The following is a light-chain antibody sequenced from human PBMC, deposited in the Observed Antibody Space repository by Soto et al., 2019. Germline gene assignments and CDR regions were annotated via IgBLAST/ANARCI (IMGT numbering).Light chain of an antibody. J-gene: IGLJ3*02. Sequence: QSALTQPASVSGSPGQSIASSCTGTSSDVGGYNYVSWYQQHPGKAPKLMIYDVSNRPSGVSNRFSGSKSDNTASLTISGLQAEDEADYYCSSYTSSSTRVFGGGTKLTVL. CDR3: SSYTSSSTRV. CDR1: SSDVGGYNY. V-gene: IGLV2-14*01. CDR2: DVS.